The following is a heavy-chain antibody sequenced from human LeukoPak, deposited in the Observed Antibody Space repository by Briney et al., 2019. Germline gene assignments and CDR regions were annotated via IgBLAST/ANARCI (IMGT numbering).Heavy chain of an antibody. CDR3: ASGARGTREGGDLYSFDY. Sequence: GGSLRLPCAASGFTFSSYWMCWVRQAPGKGLEWVANIKQDGSEKYYADSVKGRFTISRDNAKNSLHLQLNSLRAEDTAVYYCASGARGTREGGDLYSFDYWGQGTLVTVSS. CDR2: IKQDGSEK. CDR1: GFTFSSYW. D-gene: IGHD4-17*01. J-gene: IGHJ4*02. V-gene: IGHV3-7*01.